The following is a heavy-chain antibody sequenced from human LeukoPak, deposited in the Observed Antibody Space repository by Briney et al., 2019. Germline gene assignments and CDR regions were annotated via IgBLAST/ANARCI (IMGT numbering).Heavy chain of an antibody. CDR1: GFTFSSYA. J-gene: IGHJ6*02. CDR2: ISGSGGST. D-gene: IGHD3-10*01. Sequence: PGGSLRLSCAASGFTFSSYAMSWVRQAPGKGLEWVSAISGSGGSTYYADSVKGRFTISIDNSGNTLSLQMNNLRAENTAIHYWAKVPYSDYGSGRPPFMDVWGQGTTVAVSS. CDR3: AKVPYSDYGSGRPPFMDV. V-gene: IGHV3-23*01.